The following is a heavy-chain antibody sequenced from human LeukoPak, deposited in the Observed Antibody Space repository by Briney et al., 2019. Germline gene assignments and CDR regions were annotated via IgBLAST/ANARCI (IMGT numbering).Heavy chain of an antibody. J-gene: IGHJ4*02. CDR3: ARGRRLTMIVVVTSSHFDY. CDR2: INHSGST. CDR1: GGSFSGYY. Sequence: PSETLSLTCAVYGGSFSGYYWSWIRQPPGKGLEGIGEINHSGSTNYNPSLKSRVTISVDTSKNQFSLKLSSVTAADTAVYYCARGRRLTMIVVVTSSHFDYWGQGTLVTVSS. V-gene: IGHV4-34*01. D-gene: IGHD3-22*01.